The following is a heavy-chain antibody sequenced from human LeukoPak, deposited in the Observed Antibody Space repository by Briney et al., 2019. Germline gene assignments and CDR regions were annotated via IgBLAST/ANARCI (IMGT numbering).Heavy chain of an antibody. D-gene: IGHD2-15*01. Sequence: ASVKVSCKASGYTFTGYYMHWVRQAPGQGLEWMGWINPNSGGTNYAQKFQGRVTMTRNTSISTAYMELSSLRSEDTAVYYCARGGVVAATLYYYYYMDVWGKGTTVTVSS. J-gene: IGHJ6*03. CDR2: INPNSGGT. CDR1: GYTFTGYY. V-gene: IGHV1-2*02. CDR3: ARGGVVAATLYYYYYMDV.